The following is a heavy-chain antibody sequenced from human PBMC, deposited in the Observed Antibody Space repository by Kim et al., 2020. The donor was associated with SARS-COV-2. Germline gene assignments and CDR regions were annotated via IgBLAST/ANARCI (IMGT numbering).Heavy chain of an antibody. Sequence: SQTLSLTCTVSGGSISSGSYYWSWIRQPAGKGLEWIGRIYTSGSTNYNPSLKSRVTRSVDTSKNQFSLKLSSVTAADTAVYYCASETGGYWYFDLWGRGTLVTVSS. CDR1: GGSISSGSYY. J-gene: IGHJ2*01. CDR3: ASETGGYWYFDL. D-gene: IGHD1-26*01. CDR2: IYTSGST. V-gene: IGHV4-61*02.